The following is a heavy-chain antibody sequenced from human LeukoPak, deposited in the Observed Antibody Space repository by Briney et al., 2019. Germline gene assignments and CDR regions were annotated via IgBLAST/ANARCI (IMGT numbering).Heavy chain of an antibody. CDR1: GGTFSSYA. D-gene: IGHD6-19*01. CDR2: IIPIFGTA. Sequence: SVKVSCKASGGTFSSYAISWVRQAPGQGLEWMGGIIPIFGTANYAQKFQGRVTITADKSTSTAYMELSSLRSEDTAVYYCARGAPEGWYAFDIWGQGTMVAVSS. CDR3: ARGAPEGWYAFDI. V-gene: IGHV1-69*06. J-gene: IGHJ3*02.